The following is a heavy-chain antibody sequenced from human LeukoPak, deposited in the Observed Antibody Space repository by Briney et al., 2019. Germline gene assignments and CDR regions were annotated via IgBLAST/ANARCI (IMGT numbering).Heavy chain of an antibody. CDR3: ARGGGDVGYFDY. J-gene: IGHJ4*02. Sequence: SETLSLTCTVSGGSISSGGYYWSWIRQHPGKGLEWIGYIYYSGSTYYNPSLKSRVTISVDTSKTQFSLKLSSVTAADTAVYYCARGGGDVGYFDYWGQGTLVTVSS. CDR2: IYYSGST. V-gene: IGHV4-31*03. D-gene: IGHD4-17*01. CDR1: GGSISSGGYY.